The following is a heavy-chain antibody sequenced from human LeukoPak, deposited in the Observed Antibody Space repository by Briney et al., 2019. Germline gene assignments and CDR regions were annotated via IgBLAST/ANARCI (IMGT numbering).Heavy chain of an antibody. D-gene: IGHD2-8*01. CDR3: GRHANGDSSAAFDL. CDR1: GGSFSGYY. V-gene: IGHV4-34*01. J-gene: IGHJ3*01. Sequence: SETLSLTCAVYGGSFSGYYWSWIRQPPGKGLEWIGEINHSGSTNYNPSLKSRVTISVDTSKNQFSLKLSSVTAADTAVYYCGRHANGDSSAAFDLWGQGTMVFVSS. CDR2: INHSGST.